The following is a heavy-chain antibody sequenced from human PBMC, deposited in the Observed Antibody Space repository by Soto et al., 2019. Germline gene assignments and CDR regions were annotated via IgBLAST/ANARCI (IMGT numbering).Heavy chain of an antibody. CDR3: ASPGGYYDYVWGSYHRRAFDS. V-gene: IGHV4-34*01. D-gene: IGHD3-16*01. CDR1: GGSFSGYY. J-gene: IGHJ3*02. CDR2: INHSGST. Sequence: SETLSLTCAVYGGSFSGYYWSWIRQPPGKGLEWIGEINHSGSTNYNPSLKSRVAISVDTSKNQFSLKLSSVTAADTAVYYCASPGGYYDYVWGSYHRRAFDSWGQGTMVTVSS.